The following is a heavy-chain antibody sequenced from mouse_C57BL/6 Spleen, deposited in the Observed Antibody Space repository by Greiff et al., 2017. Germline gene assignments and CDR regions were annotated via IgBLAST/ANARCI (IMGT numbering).Heavy chain of an antibody. CDR1: GFTFSDYG. Sequence: EVKLVESGGGLVKPGGSLKLSCAASGFTFSDYGMHWVRQAPEKGLEWVAYISSGSSTIYYADTVKGRFTISRDNAKNTLFLQMTSLRAEDAAMYYCAREDDYGSSYGWFAYWGQGTLVTVSA. CDR2: ISSGSSTI. D-gene: IGHD1-1*01. J-gene: IGHJ3*01. CDR3: AREDDYGSSYGWFAY. V-gene: IGHV5-17*01.